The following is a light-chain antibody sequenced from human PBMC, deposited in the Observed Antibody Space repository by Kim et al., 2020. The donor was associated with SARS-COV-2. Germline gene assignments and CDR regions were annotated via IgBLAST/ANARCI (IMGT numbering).Light chain of an antibody. V-gene: IGKV1-27*01. J-gene: IGKJ1*01. CDR2: AAS. Sequence: DIQMTQSPSSLSASVGDRVTITCRASQDINSYLAWYQQKPGKVPKLLIQAASTLQSGVSSRFSGSGSGTDFTLTISSLQPEDVATYYCQKYNSPPRTFGQGTKVEIK. CDR3: QKYNSPPRT. CDR1: QDINSY.